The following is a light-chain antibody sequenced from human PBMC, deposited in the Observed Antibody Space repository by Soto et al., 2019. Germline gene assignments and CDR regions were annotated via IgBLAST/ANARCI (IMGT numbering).Light chain of an antibody. CDR3: QQYDNLPYT. CDR2: DAS. J-gene: IGKJ2*01. V-gene: IGKV1-33*01. CDR1: QDISNY. Sequence: DIQMTQSPSSLSASVGDRVTITCQASQDISNYLNRYQQKPGKAPKLLIYDASNLETGVPSRFSGSGSGTYFTFTISSLQPEDIATYYCQQYDNLPYTFGQGTKLEIK.